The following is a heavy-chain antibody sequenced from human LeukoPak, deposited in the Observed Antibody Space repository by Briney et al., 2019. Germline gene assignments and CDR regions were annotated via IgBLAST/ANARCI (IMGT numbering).Heavy chain of an antibody. CDR2: IYYSGST. Sequence: PSETLSLTCTVSGGSISSSSYYRGWIRQPPGKGLEWIGRIYYSGSTYYNPSLKSRVTMSVDTSKNQFSLKLGSVTAADTAVYYCARHGHYYDSSGYYYEGLYAFDIWGQGTMVTVSS. CDR3: ARHGHYYDSSGYYYEGLYAFDI. CDR1: GGSISSSSYY. V-gene: IGHV4-39*01. D-gene: IGHD3-22*01. J-gene: IGHJ3*02.